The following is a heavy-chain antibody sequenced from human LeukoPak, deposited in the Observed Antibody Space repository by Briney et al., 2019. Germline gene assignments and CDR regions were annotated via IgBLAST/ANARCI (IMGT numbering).Heavy chain of an antibody. CDR3: ARDIKGGSGANGGY. Sequence: PGGSLRLSCTASGFTFSRYWMIWVRQAPGKGLEWVANIKRDGSEKYYVDSVKGRFTISRDNAKNSLFLQMNGLRVEDTAVYYCARDIKGGSGANGGYWGQGTLVTVSS. CDR1: GFTFSRYW. V-gene: IGHV3-7*01. D-gene: IGHD6-19*01. CDR2: IKRDGSEK. J-gene: IGHJ4*02.